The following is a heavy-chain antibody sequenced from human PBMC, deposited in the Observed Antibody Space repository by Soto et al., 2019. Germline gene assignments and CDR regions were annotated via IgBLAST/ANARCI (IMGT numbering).Heavy chain of an antibody. CDR1: GGSISSGDFY. CDR3: ARADMIRTFYYGMDV. CDR2: IYYSGTT. J-gene: IGHJ6*02. Sequence: QVQLQESGPGLVKPSQTLSLTCTVSGGSISSGDFYWSWIRQHPGKGLEWIGYIYYSGTTYYNPSLRYRITISVDTSKNQFSLKLSSVTAADTAVYYCARADMIRTFYYGMDVWGQGTTVTVSS. D-gene: IGHD3-16*01. V-gene: IGHV4-31*03.